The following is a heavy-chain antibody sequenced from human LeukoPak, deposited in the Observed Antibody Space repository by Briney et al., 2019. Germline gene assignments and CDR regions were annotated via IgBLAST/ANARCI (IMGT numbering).Heavy chain of an antibody. D-gene: IGHD6-13*01. J-gene: IGHJ4*02. CDR2: ISTSSHYM. CDR3: ARVGTSTWYVLYYFDY. CDR1: GFTFSTYT. V-gene: IGHV3-21*01. Sequence: PGGSLRLSCAASGFTFSTYTMNWVRQAPGKGLEWVSSISTSSHYMYYADSVKGRLTISRDDAKNSLYLQMDSLRAEDTAVYYCARVGTSTWYVLYYFDYWGPGTLVTVSS.